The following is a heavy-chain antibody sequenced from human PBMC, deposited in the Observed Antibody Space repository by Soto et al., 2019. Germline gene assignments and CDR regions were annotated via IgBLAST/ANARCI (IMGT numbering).Heavy chain of an antibody. V-gene: IGHV2-5*02. CDR1: GFSLSSTRMA. D-gene: IGHD6-19*01. Sequence: QITLKESGPTLVKPTQTLTLTCTFSGFSLSSTRMAVGWIRQPPGKALEWLALIYWDDDKRYSPFLKSRLTITKDTSKNQVVLTMSNMEPVDTARYYCAHIVVAGLGYYFDYWGQGTLVNVSS. CDR3: AHIVVAGLGYYFDY. CDR2: IYWDDDK. J-gene: IGHJ4*02.